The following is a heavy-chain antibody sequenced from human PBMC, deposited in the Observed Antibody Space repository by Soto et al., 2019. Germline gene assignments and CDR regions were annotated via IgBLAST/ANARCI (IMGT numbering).Heavy chain of an antibody. J-gene: IGHJ4*02. CDR2: IYQSGTT. CDR3: ARDSSGRHDY. Sequence: PSETLSLTCTVSGGSTSSYYWTWIRQPPGKGLEWIGYIYQSGTTNYNASLKSRVTISIDTSKNQFFLKLNSVTAADTAVYYCARDSSGRHDYWGQGTLVTVSS. CDR1: GGSTSSYY. V-gene: IGHV4-59*01. D-gene: IGHD3-22*01.